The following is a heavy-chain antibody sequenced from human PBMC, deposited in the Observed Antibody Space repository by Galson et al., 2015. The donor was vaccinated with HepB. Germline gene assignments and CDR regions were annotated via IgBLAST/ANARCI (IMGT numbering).Heavy chain of an antibody. CDR1: GYTFNRYG. CDR2: ISAYNGNT. Sequence: SVKVSCKASGYTFNRYGISWVRQAPGQGLEWMGWISAYNGNTNYGQKFQGRVTMTTDTSTSTAYMDLRSLRSDDTAVYYCARGVAPSRMDVWGKGTTVTVSS. V-gene: IGHV1-18*01. CDR3: ARGVAPSRMDV. J-gene: IGHJ6*04. D-gene: IGHD3-3*01.